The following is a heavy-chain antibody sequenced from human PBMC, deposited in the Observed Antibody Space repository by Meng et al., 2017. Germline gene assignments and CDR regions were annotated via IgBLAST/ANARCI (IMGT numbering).Heavy chain of an antibody. Sequence: QLVKCGTEGGRPGGSWKGSSKPSGDNCPGYHIHCVRPSPGQGLEWMGRINPKSGDTHEVQNFQARDTMTGDTSISTAYMELSGLRSDDTDMYYCARDEDISAAGKLFGYYWGQGTLFTVSS. CDR2: INPKSGDT. V-gene: IGHV1-2*05. CDR3: ARDEDISAAGKLFGYY. D-gene: IGHD6-25*01. J-gene: IGHJ4*02. CDR1: GDNCPGYH.